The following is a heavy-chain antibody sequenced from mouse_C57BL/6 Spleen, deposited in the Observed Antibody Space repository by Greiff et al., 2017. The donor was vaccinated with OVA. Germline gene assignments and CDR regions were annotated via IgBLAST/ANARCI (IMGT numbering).Heavy chain of an antibody. D-gene: IGHD4-1*01. CDR1: GYSITSGYY. Sequence: ESGPGLVKPSAYLSLTCSVTGYSITSGYYWNWITQYPLNRLEWTAHITYYGSNNYNPSLKNRISITRDTSKNQFFLKLNSVTTEDTATYYCARDGGTGTYFDYWGQGTTLTVSS. V-gene: IGHV3-6*01. CDR2: ITYYGSN. J-gene: IGHJ2*01. CDR3: ARDGGTGTYFDY.